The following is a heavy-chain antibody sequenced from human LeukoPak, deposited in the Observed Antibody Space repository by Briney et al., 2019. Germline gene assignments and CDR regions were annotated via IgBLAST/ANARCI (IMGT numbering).Heavy chain of an antibody. V-gene: IGHV3-7*01. CDR2: INQDGSET. D-gene: IGHD4-17*01. J-gene: IGHJ4*02. CDR1: GFTFSSYW. CDR3: ASSVTTTGFDY. Sequence: GGSLRLSCAASGFTFSSYWMSWVRQAPGKGLEWVANINQDGSETYYVDSVKGRFTISRDNAKNSLYLQMNSLRAEDTAVYYCASSVTTTGFDYWGQGTLVTVSS.